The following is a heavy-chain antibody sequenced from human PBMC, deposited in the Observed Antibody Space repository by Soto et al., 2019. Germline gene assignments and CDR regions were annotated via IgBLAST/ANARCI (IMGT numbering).Heavy chain of an antibody. CDR1: GGSISSGGYY. Sequence: PSETLSLTCTVSGGSISSGGYYWSWIRQHPGKGLEWIGYIYYSGSTYYNPSLKSRVTISVDTFKNQFSLKLSSVTAADTAVYYCARSVVPAAKGAEHYYGMDVWGQGTTVTVSS. CDR2: IYYSGST. J-gene: IGHJ6*02. D-gene: IGHD2-2*01. CDR3: ARSVVPAAKGAEHYYGMDV. V-gene: IGHV4-31*03.